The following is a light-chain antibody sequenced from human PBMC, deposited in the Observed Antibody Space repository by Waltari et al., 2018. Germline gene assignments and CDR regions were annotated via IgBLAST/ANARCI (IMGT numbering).Light chain of an antibody. Sequence: DIQMTQSPSSLSASVGDSVTIPCRASQSISSYLNWYQQKPGKAPKLLIYAASSLQSGVPSRFSGSGSGTDFTLTISSLQPEDFATYYCQQSYSTLWTFGQGTKVEIK. CDR1: QSISSY. J-gene: IGKJ1*01. CDR2: AAS. CDR3: QQSYSTLWT. V-gene: IGKV1-39*01.